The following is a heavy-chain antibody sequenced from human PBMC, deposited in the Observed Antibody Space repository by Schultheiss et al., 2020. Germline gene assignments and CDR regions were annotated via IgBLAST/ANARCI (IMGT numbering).Heavy chain of an antibody. CDR3: TRDRNYGSGRFDY. V-gene: IGHV4-39*07. CDR2: IYYSGST. CDR1: GGSISSGGYY. J-gene: IGHJ4*02. Sequence: SETLSLTCTVSGGSISSGGYYWVWIRQPPGKGLEWIGNIYYSGSTYYNPSLKSRVTISVDTSKNQFSLKLSSVTAADTAVYYCTRDRNYGSGRFDYWGQGTLVTVAS. D-gene: IGHD3-10*01.